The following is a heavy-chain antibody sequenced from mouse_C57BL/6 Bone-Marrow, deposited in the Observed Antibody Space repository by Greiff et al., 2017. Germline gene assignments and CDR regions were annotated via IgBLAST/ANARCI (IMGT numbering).Heavy chain of an antibody. J-gene: IGHJ3*01. V-gene: IGHV1-80*01. CDR2: IYPGDGGT. D-gene: IGHD2-4*01. Sequence: VQLQQSGAELVKPGASVKISCKASGYAFSRYWMNRVKPRPGKGLEWIGQIYPGDGGTIYHGKFTGKATLTVDQSSSTAYMQLSSLTSEDSAVYFGASGRLRRRFAYWGQGTLVTVSA. CDR1: GYAFSRYW. CDR3: ASGRLRRRFAY.